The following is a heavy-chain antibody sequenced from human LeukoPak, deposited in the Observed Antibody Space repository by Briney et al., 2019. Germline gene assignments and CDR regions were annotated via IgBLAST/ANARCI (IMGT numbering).Heavy chain of an antibody. V-gene: IGHV3-23*01. J-gene: IGHJ4*02. D-gene: IGHD2-8*02. CDR3: AKVTGMRDYFDY. CDR2: ISGSGGST. CDR1: GFTFSTYA. Sequence: PGGSLRLSCAASGFTFSTYAMSWVRQAPGKGLEWVSAISGSGGSTYYADSVKGRFTISRDNSKNTLYLQMNSLRAEDTAVYYCAKVTGMRDYFDYWGQGTLVTVSS.